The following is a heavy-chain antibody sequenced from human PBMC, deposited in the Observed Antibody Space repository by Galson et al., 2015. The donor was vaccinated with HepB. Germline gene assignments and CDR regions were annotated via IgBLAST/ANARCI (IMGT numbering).Heavy chain of an antibody. Sequence: QVQLQESGPGLVKPSETLSLTCTVSGGSISSYYWSWIRQPPGKGLEWIGYIYYSGSTNYNPSLKSRVTISVDTSKNQFSLKLSSVTAADTAVYYCARYITMVRGVFELGYYYGMDVWGQGTTVTVSS. D-gene: IGHD3-10*01. CDR2: IYYSGST. V-gene: IGHV4-59*01. CDR1: GGSISSYY. CDR3: ARYITMVRGVFELGYYYGMDV. J-gene: IGHJ6*02.